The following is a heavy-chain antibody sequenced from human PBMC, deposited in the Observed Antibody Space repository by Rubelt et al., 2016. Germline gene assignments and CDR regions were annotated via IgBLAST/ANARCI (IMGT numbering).Heavy chain of an antibody. D-gene: IGHD2-15*01. CDR2: IDPSDSYT. Sequence: EWIGGIDPSDSYTNYSPSFQGHVTISADKSISTAYLQRSGLKASDTAMYYCARYSGDCSAGTCYFDYWSQGTLVSVSS. V-gene: IGHV5-10-1*01. CDR3: ARYSGDCSAGTCYFDY. J-gene: IGHJ4*02.